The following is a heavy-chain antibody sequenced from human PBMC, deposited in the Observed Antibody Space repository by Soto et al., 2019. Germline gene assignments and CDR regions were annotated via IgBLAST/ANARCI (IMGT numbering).Heavy chain of an antibody. CDR2: ISYDGSNK. D-gene: IGHD3-16*01. J-gene: IGHJ6*02. CDR1: GFTFSSYG. V-gene: IGHV3-30*18. Sequence: QVQLVESGGGVVQPGRSLRLSCAASGFTFSSYGMHWVRQAPGKGLEWVAVISYDGSNKYYADSVKGRFTISRDNSKNTLYLQMNSLGAEDTAVYYCAKTPGGGMDVWGQGTTVTVSS. CDR3: AKTPGGGMDV.